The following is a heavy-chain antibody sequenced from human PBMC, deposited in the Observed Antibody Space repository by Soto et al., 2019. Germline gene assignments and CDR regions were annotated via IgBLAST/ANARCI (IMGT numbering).Heavy chain of an antibody. D-gene: IGHD3-10*01. CDR2: IRSKANSYAT. CDR3: SSWGSGQTNDY. Sequence: EVQVVESGGGLVQPGGSLKLSCAASGLTFSGSAMHWVRQACGKGLEWVGRIRSKANSYATAYAASVKGRFTISRDDSKSTPYLQMNSLTTEVTAVYYCSSWGSGQTNDYSSQGTLVTVSS. CDR1: GLTFSGSA. J-gene: IGHJ4*02. V-gene: IGHV3-73*02.